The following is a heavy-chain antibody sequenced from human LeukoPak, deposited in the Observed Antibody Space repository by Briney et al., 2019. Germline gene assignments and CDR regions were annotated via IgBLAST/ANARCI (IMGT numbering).Heavy chain of an antibody. Sequence: SETLSLTCNVSGGSISSYYWSWIRQAPGKGLEWMGYIYYSGSTNYNPSLKSRVTISVDTSKYQVSLKLSSVTAADTAVYYCARHSPGGARKAFDIWGQGTMVTVSS. V-gene: IGHV4-59*08. D-gene: IGHD3-16*01. CDR3: ARHSPGGARKAFDI. CDR2: IYYSGST. CDR1: GGSISSYY. J-gene: IGHJ3*02.